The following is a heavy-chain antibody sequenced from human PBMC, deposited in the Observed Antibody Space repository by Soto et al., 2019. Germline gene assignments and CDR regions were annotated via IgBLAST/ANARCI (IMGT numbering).Heavy chain of an antibody. Sequence: LSLTCAASGFTVSSNYMSWVRQAPGKGLEWVSVIYSGGSTYYADSVKGRFTISRDNSKNTLYLQMNSLRAEDTAVYYCARDGYGDYGSYYYYYYMDVWGKGTTVTVSS. V-gene: IGHV3-66*01. CDR3: ARDGYGDYGSYYYYYYMDV. CDR1: GFTVSSNY. CDR2: IYSGGST. D-gene: IGHD4-17*01. J-gene: IGHJ6*03.